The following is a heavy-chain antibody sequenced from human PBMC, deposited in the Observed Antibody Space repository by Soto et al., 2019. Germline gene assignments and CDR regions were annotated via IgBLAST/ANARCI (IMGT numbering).Heavy chain of an antibody. CDR3: ARLPHYSNYESLGYYGMDV. J-gene: IGHJ6*02. V-gene: IGHV3-48*02. CDR2: ISSSSSTI. CDR1: GFTFSSYS. Sequence: PGGSLRLSCASSGFTFSSYSMNLVRQAPGKGLEWVSYISSSSSTIYYADSVKGRFTISRDNAKNSLYLQMNSLRDEDTAVYYCARLPHYSNYESLGYYGMDVWGQGTTVTVSS. D-gene: IGHD4-4*01.